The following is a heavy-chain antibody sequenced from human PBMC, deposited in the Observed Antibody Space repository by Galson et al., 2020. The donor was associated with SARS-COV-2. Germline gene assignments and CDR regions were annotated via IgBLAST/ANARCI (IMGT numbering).Heavy chain of an antibody. Sequence: GGSLRLSCAASGFTFSSYSMNWVRQAPGKGLEWVSSISSSSSYIYYADSVKGRFTISRDNAKNSLYLQMNSLRAEDTAVYYCARARWYYDSSGYSDAFDIWGQGTMVTVSS. J-gene: IGHJ3*02. V-gene: IGHV3-21*01. CDR1: GFTFSSYS. CDR3: ARARWYYDSSGYSDAFDI. CDR2: ISSSSSYI. D-gene: IGHD3-22*01.